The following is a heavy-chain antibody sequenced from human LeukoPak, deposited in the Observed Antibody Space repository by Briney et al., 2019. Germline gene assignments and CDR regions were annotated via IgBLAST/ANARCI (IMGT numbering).Heavy chain of an antibody. V-gene: IGHV1-18*01. CDR2: ISAYNGNT. Sequence: ASVKVSCKASGYTFTSYGISWVRQAPGQGREWMGWISAYNGNTNYAQKLQGRVTMTTDTSTSTAYMELRSLRSDDTAVYYCARVARASGSSLYYFDYWGQGTLVTVSS. J-gene: IGHJ4*02. CDR3: ARVARASGSSLYYFDY. CDR1: GYTFTSYG. D-gene: IGHD6-19*01.